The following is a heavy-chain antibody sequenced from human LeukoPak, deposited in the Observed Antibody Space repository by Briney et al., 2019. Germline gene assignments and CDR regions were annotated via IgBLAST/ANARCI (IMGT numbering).Heavy chain of an antibody. J-gene: IGHJ4*02. D-gene: IGHD2/OR15-2a*01. CDR3: ARVNVLTSEDTSTYRHFDY. Sequence: GGSLRLSCAASGFTFSRHWMHWVRHAPGKGLVWVSSIKGDGTTANYADFVKGRFTISRDNAKNTLYLEVNGLRAEDTAVYYCARVNVLTSEDTSTYRHFDYWGQGTLSPSPQ. CDR1: GFTFSRHW. V-gene: IGHV3-74*01. CDR2: IKGDGTTA.